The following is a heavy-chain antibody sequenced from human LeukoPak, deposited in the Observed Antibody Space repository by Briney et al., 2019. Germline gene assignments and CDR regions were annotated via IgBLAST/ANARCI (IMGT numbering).Heavy chain of an antibody. CDR2: ISSSSSYI. CDR1: GFTFSSYS. Sequence: GGSLRLSCAASGFTFSSYSMNWVRQARGKGLEWVSCISSSSSYIYYADSVKGRFTISRDNAKNSLYLQMNSLRAEDTAVYYCARAKDDYVWGSYRSLFDYWGQGTLVTVSS. J-gene: IGHJ4*02. CDR3: ARAKDDYVWGSYRSLFDY. V-gene: IGHV3-21*01. D-gene: IGHD3-16*02.